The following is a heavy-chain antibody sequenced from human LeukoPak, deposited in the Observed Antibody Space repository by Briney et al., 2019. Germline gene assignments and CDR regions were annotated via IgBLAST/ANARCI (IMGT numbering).Heavy chain of an antibody. CDR1: GYSISSGYY. Sequence: PSETLSLTCTVSGYSISSGYYWGWIRQPPGKGLEWIGSIYHSGSTYYNPSLKSRVTISVDTSKNQFSLKLSSVTAADTAVYYCASVWQGYYFDYWGQGTLVTVSS. CDR2: IYHSGST. J-gene: IGHJ4*02. D-gene: IGHD2-21*01. V-gene: IGHV4-38-2*02. CDR3: ASVWQGYYFDY.